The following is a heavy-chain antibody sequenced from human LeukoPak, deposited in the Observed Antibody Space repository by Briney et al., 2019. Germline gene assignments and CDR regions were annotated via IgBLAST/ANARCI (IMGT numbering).Heavy chain of an antibody. CDR2: ISYDGSNK. V-gene: IGHV3-30*04. Sequence: GGSLRLSCAASGFTFSSYAMHWVRQAPGKGLEWVAVISYDGSNKYYADSVKGRFTISRDNSKNTLYLQMNSLRAEDTAVYYCARGDSSGSWYFDLWGRGTLVTVSS. D-gene: IGHD3-22*01. CDR1: GFTFSSYA. CDR3: ARGDSSGSWYFDL. J-gene: IGHJ2*01.